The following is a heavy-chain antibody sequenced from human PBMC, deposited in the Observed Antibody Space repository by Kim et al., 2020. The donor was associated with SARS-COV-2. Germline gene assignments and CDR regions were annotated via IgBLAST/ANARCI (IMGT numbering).Heavy chain of an antibody. D-gene: IGHD5-12*01. CDR1: GFTFSSYA. J-gene: IGHJ4*02. Sequence: GGSLRLSCAASGFTFSSYAMHWVRQAPGKGLEWVAVISYDGSNKYYADSVKGRFTISRDNSKNTLYLQMNSLRAEDTAVYYCASIEMATTFDYWAREPWSPSPQ. CDR2: ISYDGSNK. V-gene: IGHV3-30*04. CDR3: ASIEMATTFDY.